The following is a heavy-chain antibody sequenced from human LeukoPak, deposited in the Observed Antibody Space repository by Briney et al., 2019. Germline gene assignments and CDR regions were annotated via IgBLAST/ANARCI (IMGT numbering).Heavy chain of an antibody. Sequence: GGSLRLSCAASGFTFSSYGMHWVRQAPGKGLEWVAFIRYDGSNKYYADSVKGRFTISRDNSKNTLYLQMNSLRAEDTAVYYCAKEAQLSSSVHPVDAFDIWGQGTMVTVSS. CDR1: GFTFSSYG. CDR3: AKEAQLSSSVHPVDAFDI. D-gene: IGHD6-6*01. CDR2: IRYDGSNK. J-gene: IGHJ3*02. V-gene: IGHV3-30*02.